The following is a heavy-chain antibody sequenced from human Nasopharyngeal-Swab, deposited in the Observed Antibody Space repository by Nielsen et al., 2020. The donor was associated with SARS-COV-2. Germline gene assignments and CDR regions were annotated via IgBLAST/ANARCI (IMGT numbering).Heavy chain of an antibody. J-gene: IGHJ4*02. V-gene: IGHV3-9*01. CDR1: GFTFDDYA. CDR2: ISWNSGSI. D-gene: IGHD6-13*01. CDR3: AKGTSSSWTPTVISIDYYFDY. Sequence: GGSLRLSCAASGFTFDDYAMHWVRQAPGKGLEWVSGISWNSGSIGYADSVKGRFTISRDNAKNSLYLQMNSLRAEDTALYYCAKGTSSSWTPTVISIDYYFDYWGQGTLVTVSS.